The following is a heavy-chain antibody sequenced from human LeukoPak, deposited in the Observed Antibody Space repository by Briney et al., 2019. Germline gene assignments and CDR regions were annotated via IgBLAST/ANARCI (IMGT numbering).Heavy chain of an antibody. CDR3: ARGVVAAEGYYYYYMDV. V-gene: IGHV3-21*06. CDR2: ISSSGSNI. J-gene: IGHJ6*03. CDR1: GFTFSSYT. Sequence: GGSLRLSCAASGFTFSSYTINWVRQAPGQGLEWVSAISSSGSNIYYADSVKGRFTISRDNAKNSLYLRMTSLGAEDTAVYYSARGVVAAEGYYYYYMDVWGKGATVTVSS. D-gene: IGHD2-15*01.